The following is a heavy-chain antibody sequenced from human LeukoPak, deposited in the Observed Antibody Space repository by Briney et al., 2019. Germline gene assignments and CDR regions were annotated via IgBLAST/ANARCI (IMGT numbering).Heavy chain of an antibody. D-gene: IGHD3-10*01. CDR1: GFTFSSYA. CDR3: AKDRGFGYYFDY. J-gene: IGHJ4*02. Sequence: GGSLRLSCAASGFTFSSYAMSWVRQAPGKGLEWVSAISGSGGSTYYADSVKGRFTISRNNSKNTLYLQMNSLRAEDTAVYYCAKDRGFGYYFDYWGQGTLVTVSS. CDR2: ISGSGGST. V-gene: IGHV3-23*01.